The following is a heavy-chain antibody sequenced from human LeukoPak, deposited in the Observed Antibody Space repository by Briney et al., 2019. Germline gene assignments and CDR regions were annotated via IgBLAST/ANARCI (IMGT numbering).Heavy chain of an antibody. J-gene: IGHJ4*02. V-gene: IGHV1-69*04. CDR2: IIPILGIA. Sequence: GASVKVSCKASGGNFSSYAISWVRQAPGQGLEWMGRIIPILGIANYEQKFQGRVTITADKSTSTAYMELSSLRSEDTAVYYCASLTYYYDSSGYPTDYWGQGTLVTVSS. D-gene: IGHD3-22*01. CDR1: GGNFSSYA. CDR3: ASLTYYYDSSGYPTDY.